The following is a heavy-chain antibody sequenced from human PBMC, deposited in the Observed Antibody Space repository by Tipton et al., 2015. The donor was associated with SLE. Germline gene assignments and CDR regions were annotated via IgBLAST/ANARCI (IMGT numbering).Heavy chain of an antibody. CDR1: GVSISDHS. CDR3: ARRFRDSYYFDY. V-gene: IGHV4-59*08. CDR2: ISYSGGS. Sequence: TLSLTCTVSGVSISDHSWGWIRQPPGKGLEWIGYISYSGGSNYNPSLKSQVTISLDTSKNQVSLKVSSVTAADTAVYYCARRFRDSYYFDYWGQGTLVTVSS. J-gene: IGHJ4*02.